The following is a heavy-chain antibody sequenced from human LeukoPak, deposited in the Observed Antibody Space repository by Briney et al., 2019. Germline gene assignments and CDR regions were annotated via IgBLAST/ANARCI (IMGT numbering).Heavy chain of an antibody. CDR3: ARGRGWGTFDI. D-gene: IGHD3-10*01. V-gene: IGHV3-13*04. Sequence: GGSLRLSCAASGFTFSSYDMHWVRQGTGKGLEWVSAIGTAGDTYYPGSVKGRFTTSRENAKNSLYLQMNSLRVGDTAVYYCARGRGWGTFDIWGQGTVVTVSS. CDR1: GFTFSSYD. J-gene: IGHJ3*02. CDR2: IGTAGDT.